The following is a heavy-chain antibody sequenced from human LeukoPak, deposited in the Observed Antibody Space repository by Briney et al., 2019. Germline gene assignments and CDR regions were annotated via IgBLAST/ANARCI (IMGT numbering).Heavy chain of an antibody. Sequence: PGGSLRLSCEASGFTFSDYFMSFIRQAPGKGLEWVSYIRSSGTDMYYADSVKGRFTISRDNTKNSLYLQMNSLRAEDTAVYYCARAGEGYYGAKSVGLFDYWGQGILVTVSS. V-gene: IGHV3-11*01. CDR2: IRSSGTDM. CDR3: ARAGEGYYGAKSVGLFDY. J-gene: IGHJ4*02. CDR1: GFTFSDYF. D-gene: IGHD4-23*01.